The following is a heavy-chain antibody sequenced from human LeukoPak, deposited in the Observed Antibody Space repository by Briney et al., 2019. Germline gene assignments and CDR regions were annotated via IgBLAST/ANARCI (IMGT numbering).Heavy chain of an antibody. V-gene: IGHV3-7*01. J-gene: IGHJ4*02. CDR2: IKQDGSEK. D-gene: IGHD3-10*01. Sequence: SGGSLRLSCAASGFTFSSYWMSWVRQVPGKGLEWVANIKQDGSEKYYVDSVKGRFTISRDNAKNSLYLQMNSLRAEDTAVYYCARVRAGYYFDYWGQGTLVTVSS. CDR1: GFTFSSYW. CDR3: ARVRAGYYFDY.